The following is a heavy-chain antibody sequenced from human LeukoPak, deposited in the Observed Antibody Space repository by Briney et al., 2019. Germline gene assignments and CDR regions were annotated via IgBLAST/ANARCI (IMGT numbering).Heavy chain of an antibody. V-gene: IGHV4-34*01. CDR1: GGSFSGYY. J-gene: IGHJ4*02. CDR3: ARGLGTDY. CDR2: INHSGST. Sequence: SETLSLTCAVYGGSFSGYYWSWIRQPPGKGLEWIGEINHSGSTNYNPSLKSRVTISVDTSKNQFSLKLSSVTAADTAVYYCARGLGTDYWGQGTLVTLSS. D-gene: IGHD7-27*01.